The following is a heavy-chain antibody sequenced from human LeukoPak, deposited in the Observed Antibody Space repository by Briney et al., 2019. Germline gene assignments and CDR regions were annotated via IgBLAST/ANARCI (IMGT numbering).Heavy chain of an antibody. J-gene: IGHJ4*02. Sequence: PGGSLRLSCAASGFSFSSYSMHWARQAPGKGLEWISYISTGSSTIYYADSVKGRFTISRDNAKNSLYLQMNSLRAEDTAVYYCARAGFLDYWGQGTLVTVSS. CDR3: ARAGFLDY. CDR1: GFSFSSYS. D-gene: IGHD2-21*01. V-gene: IGHV3-48*01. CDR2: ISTGSSTI.